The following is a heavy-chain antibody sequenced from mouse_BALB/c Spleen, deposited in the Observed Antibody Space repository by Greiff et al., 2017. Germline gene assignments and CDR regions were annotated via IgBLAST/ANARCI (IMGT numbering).Heavy chain of an antibody. V-gene: IGHV1-15*01. Sequence: VKLQESGAELVRPGASVTLSCKASGYTFTDYEMHWVKQTPVHGLEWIGAIDPETGGTAYNQKFKGKATLTVDKSSSTAYMQLKSLTSEDSAVYYCARLGYYRYDGYYFDYWGQGTTLTVAS. D-gene: IGHD2-14*01. CDR3: ARLGYYRYDGYYFDY. J-gene: IGHJ2*01. CDR1: GYTFTDYE. CDR2: IDPETGGT.